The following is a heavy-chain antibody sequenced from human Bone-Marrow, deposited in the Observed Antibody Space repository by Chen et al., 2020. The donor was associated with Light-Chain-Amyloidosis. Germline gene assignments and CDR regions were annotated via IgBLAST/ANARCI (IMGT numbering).Heavy chain of an antibody. J-gene: IGHJ4*02. CDR1: GFTFSNAW. CDR2: IKSKTDGGTT. Sequence: EVQLVESGGGLVKPGGSLRLSCAASGFTFSNAWMSWVRQAPGKGLEWVGRIKSKTDGGTTDYAAPVKGRFTISRDDSKNTLYLQMNSLKTEDTAVYYCTTVTYDYVWGSYRYRSYLGQGTLVTVSS. V-gene: IGHV3-15*01. D-gene: IGHD3-16*02. CDR3: TTVTYDYVWGSYRYRSY.